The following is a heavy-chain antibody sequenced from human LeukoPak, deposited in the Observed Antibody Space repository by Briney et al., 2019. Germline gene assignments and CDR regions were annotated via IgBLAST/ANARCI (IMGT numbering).Heavy chain of an antibody. Sequence: GGSLRLSCAASGFTFSSYWMHWVRQAPGKGLVWVSRINSDGSSTSYADSVKGRFTISRDNAKNSLYMQMNSLRGEDTAVYYCAVNSNSGTYPTWGQGTLVTVSS. V-gene: IGHV3-74*01. CDR2: INSDGSST. CDR3: AVNSNSGTYPT. J-gene: IGHJ5*02. D-gene: IGHD3-10*01. CDR1: GFTFSSYW.